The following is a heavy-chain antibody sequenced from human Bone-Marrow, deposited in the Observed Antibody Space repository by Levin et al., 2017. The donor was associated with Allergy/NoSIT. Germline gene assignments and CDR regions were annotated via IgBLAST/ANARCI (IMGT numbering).Heavy chain of an antibody. CDR2: ISWHSGSI. CDR1: GFTFDDYA. Sequence: SLKISCAASGFTFDDYAMHWVRQAPGKGLEWVSGISWHSGSIGYADSVKGRFTISRDNAKNSLYLQMNSLRAEDTALYYCAKDMDCITTRCQGSYFDDWGQGTLVTVSS. CDR3: AKDMDCITTRCQGSYFDD. V-gene: IGHV3-9*01. D-gene: IGHD2-2*01. J-gene: IGHJ4*02.